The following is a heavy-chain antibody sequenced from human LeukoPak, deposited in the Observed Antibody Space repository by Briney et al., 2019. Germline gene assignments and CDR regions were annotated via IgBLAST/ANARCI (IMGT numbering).Heavy chain of an antibody. V-gene: IGHV1-2*02. CDR1: GYTFTGYY. J-gene: IGHJ4*02. Sequence: GASVKVSCKASGYTFTGYYMHWVRQAPGQGLEWMGWINPNSGGTNYAQKFQGRVTMTRDTSTSTVYMELSSLRSEDTAVYYCAREYYYDSSGYYYLNYWGQGTLVTVSS. CDR2: INPNSGGT. CDR3: AREYYYDSSGYYYLNY. D-gene: IGHD3-22*01.